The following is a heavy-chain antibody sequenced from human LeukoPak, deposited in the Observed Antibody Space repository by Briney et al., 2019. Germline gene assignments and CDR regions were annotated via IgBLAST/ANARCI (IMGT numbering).Heavy chain of an antibody. V-gene: IGHV1-18*01. D-gene: IGHD3-10*01. J-gene: IGHJ3*02. CDR1: GYIFTRYT. Sequence: ASVKVSCKASGYIFTRYTIHWVRQAPGQGLEWMGWISAYNGNTNYAQKLQGRVTMTTDTSTSTAYMELRSLRSDDTAVYYCARDITMVRGVIITGAFDIWGQGTMVTVSS. CDR3: ARDITMVRGVIITGAFDI. CDR2: ISAYNGNT.